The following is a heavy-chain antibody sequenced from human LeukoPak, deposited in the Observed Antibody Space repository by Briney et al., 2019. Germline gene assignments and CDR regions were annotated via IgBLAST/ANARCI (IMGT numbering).Heavy chain of an antibody. J-gene: IGHJ4*02. D-gene: IGHD3-3*01. CDR1: GFTFSSYS. Sequence: PGGSLRLSCAASGFTFSSYSMNWVRQAPGKGLEWVSYISSSSSTIYYADSVKGRFTISRDNAKNSLYLQMNSLRAEDTAVYYCARDLTIFGVVTPLGDWGQGTLVTVSS. V-gene: IGHV3-48*01. CDR2: ISSSSSTI. CDR3: ARDLTIFGVVTPLGD.